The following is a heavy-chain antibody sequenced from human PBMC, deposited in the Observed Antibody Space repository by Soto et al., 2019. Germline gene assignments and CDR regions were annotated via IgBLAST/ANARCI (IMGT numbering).Heavy chain of an antibody. CDR1: GGTFSSYA. J-gene: IGHJ5*02. V-gene: IGHV1-69*13. CDR3: ASIVATRGSSNCFDP. CDR2: IIPIFGTA. D-gene: IGHD5-12*01. Sequence: SVKVSCKASGGTFSSYAISWVRQAHGQGLEWMGGIIPIFGTANYAQKFQGRVTITADESTSTAYMELSSLRSEDTAVYYCASIVATRGSSNCFDPWGQGTLVTVSS.